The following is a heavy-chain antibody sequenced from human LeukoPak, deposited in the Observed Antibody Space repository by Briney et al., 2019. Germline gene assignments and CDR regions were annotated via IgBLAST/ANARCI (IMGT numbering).Heavy chain of an antibody. CDR3: ASSSGWYGPNWFDP. Sequence: SETLSLTCAVYGGSFSGYYWSWIRQPPGKGLEWIGEINHSGSTNYNPSLKSRVTISVDTSKNQFSLKLSSVTAADTAVYYCASSSGWYGPNWFDPWGQGTQVTVSS. D-gene: IGHD6-19*01. CDR1: GGSFSGYY. V-gene: IGHV4-34*01. CDR2: INHSGST. J-gene: IGHJ5*02.